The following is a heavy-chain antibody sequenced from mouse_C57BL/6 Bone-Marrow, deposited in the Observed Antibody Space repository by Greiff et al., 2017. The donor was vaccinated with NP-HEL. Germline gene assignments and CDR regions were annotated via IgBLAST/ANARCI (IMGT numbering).Heavy chain of an antibody. CDR3: TSRTAQDTSLDY. D-gene: IGHD3-2*02. CDR2: IDPESGGT. J-gene: IGHJ4*01. CDR1: GYTFTDYE. V-gene: IGHV1-15*01. Sequence: QVQLQQSGAELVRPGASVTLSCKASGYTFTDYEMHWVKQTPGHGLEWIGAIDPESGGTAYNQKFKGKAILTADKSSSTAYMELRSLTSEDSAVYYCTSRTAQDTSLDYWGQGTSVTVSS.